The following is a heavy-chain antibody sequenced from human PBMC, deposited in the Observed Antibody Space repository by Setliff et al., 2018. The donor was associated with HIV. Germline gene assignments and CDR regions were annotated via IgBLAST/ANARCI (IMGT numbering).Heavy chain of an antibody. V-gene: IGHV1-46*01. CDR2: INPRDGST. CDR1: GYTLTDHY. CDR3: ARAPFTNGHYGADY. D-gene: IGHD2-8*01. Sequence: ASVKVSCKASGYTLTDHYIHWVRQAPGQGLEWMGRINPRDGSTGYAQRFQGRVTMTRDTSRGTVYMELRSLRSEDTAVYCCARAPFTNGHYGADYWGQGTLVTVSS. J-gene: IGHJ4*02.